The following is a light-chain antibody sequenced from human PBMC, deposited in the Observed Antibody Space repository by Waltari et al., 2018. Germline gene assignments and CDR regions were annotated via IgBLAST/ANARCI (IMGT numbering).Light chain of an antibody. V-gene: IGKV1-17*01. CDR1: QGISSY. J-gene: IGKJ1*01. CDR2: AAT. Sequence: DIQMTQSPSPPSSSLGDHFTLTCRASQGISSYLNWFQQKPGKAPKLLIYAATTLQSGVPSRFSGSGSGTEFTLTISSLQPEDFAAYYCLQHNSYPWTFGQGTKVEIK. CDR3: LQHNSYPWT.